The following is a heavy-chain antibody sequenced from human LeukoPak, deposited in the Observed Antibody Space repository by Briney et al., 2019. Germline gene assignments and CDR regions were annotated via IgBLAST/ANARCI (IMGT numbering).Heavy chain of an antibody. V-gene: IGHV3-30*18. CDR3: AKPTGGYSYGYPLGY. Sequence: GGSLRLSCAASGFTFSSYGMHWVRQAPGKGLEWVAVISYDGSNKYYADSVKGRFTISRDNSKNTLYLQMNSLRAEDTAVYYCAKPTGGYSYGYPLGYWGQGTLVTVSP. J-gene: IGHJ4*02. CDR1: GFTFSSYG. CDR2: ISYDGSNK. D-gene: IGHD5-18*01.